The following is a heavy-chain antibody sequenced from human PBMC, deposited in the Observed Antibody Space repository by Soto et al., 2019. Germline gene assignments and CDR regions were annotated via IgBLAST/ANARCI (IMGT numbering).Heavy chain of an antibody. Sequence: GEFLKIFCKGSGYSFTIYWIGWVRQMPGKGLEWMGIIYPGDCDTRYSTSFQGQVTTSADQSISTAYLQRSSLKASDTAMYYCARHGSRVYYDTSDYYYCGMDVWGQGTTVTVSS. CDR1: GYSFTIYW. D-gene: IGHD3-22*01. J-gene: IGHJ6*02. V-gene: IGHV5-51*01. CDR2: IYPGDCDT. CDR3: ARHGSRVYYDTSDYYYCGMDV.